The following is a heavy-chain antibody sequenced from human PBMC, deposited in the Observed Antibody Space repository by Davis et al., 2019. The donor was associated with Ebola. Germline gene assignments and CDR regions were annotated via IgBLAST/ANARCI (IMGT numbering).Heavy chain of an antibody. CDR1: GLTVSRSY. V-gene: IGHV3-53*05. Sequence: GESLKISCAASGLTVSRSYMCWVRQAPGKGLEWVSVIYSGGTPYYADSVKGRFTISRDNSKNTLYLQMNSLRPEDTAVYYCARDSDDYSFDYWGQGTLVTVSS. CDR2: IYSGGTP. J-gene: IGHJ4*02. D-gene: IGHD4-11*01. CDR3: ARDSDDYSFDY.